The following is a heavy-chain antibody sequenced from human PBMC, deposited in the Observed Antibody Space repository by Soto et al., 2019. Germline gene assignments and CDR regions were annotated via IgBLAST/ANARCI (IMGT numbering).Heavy chain of an antibody. D-gene: IGHD2-21*02. CDR1: GYTFTSYD. CDR3: ARGIDGYEIKAYYYYMDV. J-gene: IGHJ6*03. Sequence: ASVKVSCKASGYTFTSYDINWVRQATGQGLEWMGWMNPNSGNTGYAQKFQGRVTMTRNTSISTAYMELSSLRSEDTAVYYCARGIDGYEIKAYYYYMDVWGKGPTVTVP. CDR2: MNPNSGNT. V-gene: IGHV1-8*01.